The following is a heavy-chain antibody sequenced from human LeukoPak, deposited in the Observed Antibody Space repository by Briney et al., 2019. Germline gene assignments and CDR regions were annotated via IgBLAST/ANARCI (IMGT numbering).Heavy chain of an antibody. CDR3: AKADRLVTEYYYYGMTS. D-gene: IGHD6-6*01. CDR2: IWYDGSNK. CDR1: GFTFSSYG. V-gene: IGHV3-33*06. Sequence: TGGSLRLSCAASGFTFSSYGMHWVRQAPGKGLEWVADIWYDGSNKYYADSVKGRFTISRDNSKNTLYLQMNSLRAEDTAVYYCAKADRLVTEYYYYGMTSGAKGPRSPSL. J-gene: IGHJ6*02.